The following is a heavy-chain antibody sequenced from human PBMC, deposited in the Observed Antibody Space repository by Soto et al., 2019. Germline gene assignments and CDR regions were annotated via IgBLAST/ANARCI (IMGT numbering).Heavy chain of an antibody. CDR3: AKGRIAARCMDV. CDR1: GFTFSSYA. D-gene: IGHD6-6*01. CDR2: ISGSGGST. Sequence: VQLLESGGGLVQPGGSLRLSCAASGFTFSSYAMSWVRQAPGKGLEWVSAISGSGGSTYYADSVKGRFTISRDNAKNTLYLQMNSLRAEDTAVYYCAKGRIAARCMDVWGQGTTVTVSS. J-gene: IGHJ6*02. V-gene: IGHV3-23*01.